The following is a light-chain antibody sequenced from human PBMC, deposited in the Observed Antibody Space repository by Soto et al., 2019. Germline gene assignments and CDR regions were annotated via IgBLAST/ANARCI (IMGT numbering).Light chain of an antibody. CDR3: AAWDDSLDGYV. J-gene: IGLJ1*01. CDR1: RSNIGSNN. Sequence: SALTQPPSASGIPGQRVTISCSGSRSNIGSNNVNWYQQLPGTAPRLLTFNNHLRPSGVPDRFSGSKSGTSASLAISGLQSEDEGDYYCAAWDDSLDGYVFGTGTKVTVL. V-gene: IGLV1-44*01. CDR2: NNH.